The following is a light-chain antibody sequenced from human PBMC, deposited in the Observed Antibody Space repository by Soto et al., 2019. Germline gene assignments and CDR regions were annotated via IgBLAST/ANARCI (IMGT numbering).Light chain of an antibody. CDR3: AAWDDSLNGQV. V-gene: IGLV1-44*01. Sequence: QLVLTQPPSASGTPGQRVTISCSGSSSNIGSNTVTWYQQLPGTAPKLLIYSNNQRPSGVPDRFSGSKSGTSASLAISGLQSEDEADYYCAAWDDSLNGQVFGGGTKLTVL. CDR2: SNN. CDR1: SSNIGSNT. J-gene: IGLJ3*02.